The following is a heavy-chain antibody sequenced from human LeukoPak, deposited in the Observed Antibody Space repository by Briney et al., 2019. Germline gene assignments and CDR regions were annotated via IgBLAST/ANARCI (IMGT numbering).Heavy chain of an antibody. V-gene: IGHV1-46*01. CDR3: ARVQYHYGSGSYGFFDS. CDR2: INPSGGST. D-gene: IGHD3-10*01. J-gene: IGHJ4*02. Sequence: ASVKVSCKASGYTFTSYYMHWVRQAPGQGLEWMGIINPSGGSTTYAQKFQGRVTMTRDTSTSTVYMELSSLRSEDTAVYYCARVQYHYGSGSYGFFDSWGQGTLVTVSS. CDR1: GYTFTSYY.